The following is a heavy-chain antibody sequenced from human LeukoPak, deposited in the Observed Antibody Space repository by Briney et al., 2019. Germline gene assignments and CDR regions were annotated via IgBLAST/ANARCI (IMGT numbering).Heavy chain of an antibody. CDR3: AKHIVVVPAAPDAFDI. D-gene: IGHD2-2*01. CDR1: GFTFSSYS. J-gene: IGHJ3*02. V-gene: IGHV3-23*01. Sequence: GGSLRVSCAASGFTFSSYSMNWVRQAQGKGLEWVSAISGSGGSTYYADSVKGRFTISRDNSKNTLYLQMNSLRAEDTAVYYCAKHIVVVPAAPDAFDIWGQGTMVTVSS. CDR2: ISGSGGST.